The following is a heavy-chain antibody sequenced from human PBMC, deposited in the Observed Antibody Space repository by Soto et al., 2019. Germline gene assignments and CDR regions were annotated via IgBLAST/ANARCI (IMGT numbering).Heavy chain of an antibody. CDR1: GFTFSSYG. CDR2: IKQDGSEK. V-gene: IGHV3-7*01. CDR3: ARAPGEFDYMDV. D-gene: IGHD3-10*01. Sequence: GGSLRLSCAASGFTFSSYGMSWVRQAPGKGLEWVANIKQDGSEKYYVDSVKGRFTISRDNAKNSLYLQMNSLRAEDTAVYYCARAPGEFDYMDVWGKGTTVTVSS. J-gene: IGHJ6*03.